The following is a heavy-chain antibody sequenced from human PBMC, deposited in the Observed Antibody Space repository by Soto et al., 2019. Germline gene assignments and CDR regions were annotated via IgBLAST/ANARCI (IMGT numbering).Heavy chain of an antibody. V-gene: IGHV3-23*01. CDR2: ISGSGAGR. D-gene: IGHD4-17*01. Sequence: PGGSLRLSCAASGFSFSSYAMTWIRQSPGRGLEWVSGISGSGAGRYYADSVKGRFTISRDNSKNTLDLQMTGLRADDTAVYYCAKSLTGDYRSSFDSWGQGTLVTVSS. CDR1: GFSFSSYA. J-gene: IGHJ4*02. CDR3: AKSLTGDYRSSFDS.